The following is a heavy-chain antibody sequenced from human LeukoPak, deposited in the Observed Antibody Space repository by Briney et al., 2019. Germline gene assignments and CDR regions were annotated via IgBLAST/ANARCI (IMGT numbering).Heavy chain of an antibody. CDR3: ARDVAYSSSSWFDP. Sequence: GASVKVSCKASGGTFSSYAISWVRQAPGQGLEWMGRIIPILGIANHAQKFQGRVTITADKSTSTAYMELSSLRSEDTAVYYCARDVAYSSSSWFDPWGQGTLVTVSS. J-gene: IGHJ5*02. D-gene: IGHD6-6*01. CDR2: IIPILGIA. CDR1: GGTFSSYA. V-gene: IGHV1-69*04.